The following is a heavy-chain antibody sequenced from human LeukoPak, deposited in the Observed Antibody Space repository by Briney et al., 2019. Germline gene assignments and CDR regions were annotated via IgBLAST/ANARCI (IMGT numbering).Heavy chain of an antibody. CDR1: GGTFSSYA. Sequence: SVKVSCKASGGTFSSYAISWVRQAPGQGLEWMGRIIPILGIANYAQKFQGRVTITADKSTSTAYMELSSLRSEDTAVYYCARGRLASQDYGDYYYGMDVWGQGTTVTVSS. CDR2: IIPILGIA. V-gene: IGHV1-69*04. CDR3: ARGRLASQDYGDYYYGMDV. D-gene: IGHD4-17*01. J-gene: IGHJ6*02.